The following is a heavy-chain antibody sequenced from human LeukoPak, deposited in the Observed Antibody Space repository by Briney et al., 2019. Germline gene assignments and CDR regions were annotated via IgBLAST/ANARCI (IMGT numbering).Heavy chain of an antibody. CDR3: ARVFSYCSSTSCYDYYYGMDV. CDR2: IYYSGST. CDR1: GGSISSGDYY. D-gene: IGHD2-2*01. V-gene: IGHV4-30-4*01. Sequence: SQTLSLACTVSGGSISSGDYYWSWIRQPPGKGLEWIGYIYYSGSTYYNPSLKSRVTISVDTSKYQFSLKLSSVTAADTAVYYCARVFSYCSSTSCYDYYYGMDVWGQGTTVTVSS. J-gene: IGHJ6*02.